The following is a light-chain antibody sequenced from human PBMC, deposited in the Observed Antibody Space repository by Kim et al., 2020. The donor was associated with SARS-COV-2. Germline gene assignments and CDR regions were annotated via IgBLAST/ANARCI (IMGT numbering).Light chain of an antibody. J-gene: IGLJ3*02. Sequence: PGQSSTITCAGTGSDVGGYNYVSWYQQHPGKAPKLMIYDVSKRPSGVSNRFSGSKSGNTASLTISGLQAEDEADYYCSSYTSSSRVFGGGTQLTVL. V-gene: IGLV2-14*04. CDR2: DVS. CDR1: GSDVGGYNY. CDR3: SSYTSSSRV.